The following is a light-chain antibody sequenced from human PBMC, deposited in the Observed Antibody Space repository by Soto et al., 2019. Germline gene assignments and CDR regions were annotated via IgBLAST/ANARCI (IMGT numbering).Light chain of an antibody. Sequence: QSVLTQAASVSGSPGQSITISCTGTRSDIGAYNFVSWYQQHPGEVPKLILYDVNVRPSGVSNRFSGSKSGNTASLTISGLQAEDEADYYCTSWTTSTTMIFGGGTKVTVL. CDR2: DVN. J-gene: IGLJ2*01. V-gene: IGLV2-14*03. CDR1: RSDIGAYNF. CDR3: TSWTTSTTMI.